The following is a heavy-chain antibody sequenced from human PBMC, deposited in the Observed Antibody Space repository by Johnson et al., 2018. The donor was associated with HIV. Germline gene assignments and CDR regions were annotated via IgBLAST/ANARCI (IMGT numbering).Heavy chain of an antibody. CDR2: ISYDGSNN. CDR1: GFTFSSYA. J-gene: IGHJ3*02. Sequence: QVQLVESGGGVVQPGRSLRLSCAASGFTFSSYAMHWVRQAPGKGLEWVAVISYDGSNNYYADSVKGRFTISRDNSKNTLYLQMNSLRAEDTAVYYCAKDPTTVGAFDIWGQGTMVTVSS. D-gene: IGHD4-11*01. CDR3: AKDPTTVGAFDI. V-gene: IGHV3-30-3*01.